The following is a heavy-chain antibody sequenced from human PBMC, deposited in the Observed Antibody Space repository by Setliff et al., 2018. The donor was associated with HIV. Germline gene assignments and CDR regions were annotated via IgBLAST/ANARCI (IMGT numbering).Heavy chain of an antibody. D-gene: IGHD4-4*01. CDR1: GYTFTGYY. V-gene: IGHV1-2*02. Sequence: RASVKVSCKASGYTFTGYYVHWVRQAPGQGLEWMGWINPNNGGTNYAQKFQGRVTMTRDTSISTAYMELKRLRSDDTAVYYCARDDEMGTVTEHYYYGMGVWGQGTTVTVSS. CDR2: INPNNGGT. J-gene: IGHJ6*02. CDR3: ARDDEMGTVTEHYYYGMGV.